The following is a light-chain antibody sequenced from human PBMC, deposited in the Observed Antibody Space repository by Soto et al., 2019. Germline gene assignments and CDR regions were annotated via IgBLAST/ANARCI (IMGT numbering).Light chain of an antibody. CDR3: MQPLENFRT. Sequence: IVMTQSPLSLSVTPGEAASISCMSSSRLLHKNGYNYVDWYMQKPGQSPQLLIYLGSNRASGVPDRFSGSVSYTYFTLEISRVEADDVGVYYCMQPLENFRTFGQGTKVDIK. V-gene: IGKV2-28*01. CDR2: LGS. CDR1: SRLLHKNGYNY. J-gene: IGKJ1*01.